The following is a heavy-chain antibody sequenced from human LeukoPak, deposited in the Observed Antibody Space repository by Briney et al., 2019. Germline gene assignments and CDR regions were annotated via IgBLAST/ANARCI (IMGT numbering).Heavy chain of an antibody. CDR2: IYYSGST. CDR1: GGSISSSSYY. Sequence: MASETLSLTCTVSGGSISSSSYYWGWIRLPPGKGLEWIGSIYYSGSTYYNPSLKSRVTISVDTSKNQFSLKLTSVSAADTAVYHCARGRTGAAALDFWGPGTLVAVSS. CDR3: ARGRTGAAALDF. J-gene: IGHJ4*02. D-gene: IGHD2-2*01. V-gene: IGHV4-39*07.